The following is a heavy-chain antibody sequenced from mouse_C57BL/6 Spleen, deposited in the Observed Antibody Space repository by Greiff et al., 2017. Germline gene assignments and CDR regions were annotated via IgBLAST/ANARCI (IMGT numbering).Heavy chain of an antibody. V-gene: IGHV1-50*01. CDR1: GYTFTSYW. D-gene: IGHD3-2*02. CDR3: ARSGLDSSGYVWFAY. J-gene: IGHJ3*01. Sequence: QVQLQQSGAELVKPGASVKLSCKASGYTFTSYWMQWVKQRPGQGLEWIGEIDPSDSYTNYNQKFKGKATLTVDTSSSTAYMQLSSLTSEDSAVYYCARSGLDSSGYVWFAYWGQGTLVTVSA. CDR2: IDPSDSYT.